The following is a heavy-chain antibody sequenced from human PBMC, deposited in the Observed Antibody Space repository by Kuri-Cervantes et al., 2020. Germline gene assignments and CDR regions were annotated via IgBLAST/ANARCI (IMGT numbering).Heavy chain of an antibody. D-gene: IGHD3-3*01. CDR1: GFTFSSYV. V-gene: IGHV3-9*01. J-gene: IGHJ6*02. CDR2: ISWNSGSI. CDR3: AKDRGITYGMDV. Sequence: GGSLRLSCVASGFTFSSYVMSWVRQAPGKGLEWVSGISWNSGSIDYADSVKGRFTISRDNAKNSLYLQMNSLRAEDTALYYCAKDRGITYGMDVWGQGTTVTVSS.